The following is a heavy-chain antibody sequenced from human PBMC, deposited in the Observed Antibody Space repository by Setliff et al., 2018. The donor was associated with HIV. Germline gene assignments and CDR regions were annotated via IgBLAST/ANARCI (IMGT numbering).Heavy chain of an antibody. D-gene: IGHD3-22*01. CDR3: AKDTVYGYYDGP. Sequence: SETLSLTCTVSGGSISSHYWSWIRQPPGKGLEWIGNVYYSGNTNYNPSLKSRVTISLDTSKNQFSLKLTSVTAADTAFYYCAKDTVYGYYDGPWGQGTLVTVSS. V-gene: IGHV4-59*11. J-gene: IGHJ5*02. CDR1: GGSISSHY. CDR2: VYYSGNT.